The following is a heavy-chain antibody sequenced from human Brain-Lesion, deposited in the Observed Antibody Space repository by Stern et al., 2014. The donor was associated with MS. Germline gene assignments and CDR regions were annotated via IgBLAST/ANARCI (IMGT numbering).Heavy chain of an antibody. J-gene: IGHJ4*02. D-gene: IGHD1-26*01. CDR1: GGSISSSTYY. CDR2: IYYSGFT. CDR3: ARHDSVPRPSQLYSARDRGPGYFDY. V-gene: IGHV4-39*01. Sequence: QLQLQESGPGLVKPSETLSLTCTVSGGSISSSTYYWAWIRQPPGKGLEWIGNIYYSGFTYYNPSLKSRVTISVDMSKNHFSLHMSLVPAADTAIYYCARHDSVPRPSQLYSARDRGPGYFDYWGQGTLVTVSS.